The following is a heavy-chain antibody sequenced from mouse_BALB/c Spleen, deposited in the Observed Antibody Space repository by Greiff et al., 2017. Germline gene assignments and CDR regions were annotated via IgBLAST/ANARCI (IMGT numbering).Heavy chain of an antibody. J-gene: IGHJ3*01. CDR2: INPGSGGT. Sequence: QVQLQKSGAELVRPGTSVKVSCKASGYAFTNYLIEWVKQRPGQGLEWIGVINPGSGGTNYNEKFKGKATLTADKSSSTAYMQLSSLTSDDSAVYFCASMITTAWFAYWGQGTLVTVSA. D-gene: IGHD2-4*01. CDR1: GYAFTNYL. CDR3: ASMITTAWFAY. V-gene: IGHV1-54*01.